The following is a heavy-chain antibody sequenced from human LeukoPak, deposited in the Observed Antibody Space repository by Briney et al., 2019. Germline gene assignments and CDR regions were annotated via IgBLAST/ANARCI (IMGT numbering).Heavy chain of an antibody. CDR1: GGSISSYY. CDR3: ARGPSGYYTLSVYYYMDV. D-gene: IGHD3-22*01. CDR2: IYTSGST. Sequence: SETLSLTCTVSGGSISSYYWSWIRQPAGKGLEWIGRIYTSGSTNYNPSLKSRVTMSVDTSKNQFSLKLSSVTAADTAVYYCARGPSGYYTLSVYYYMDVWGKGTTVTISS. J-gene: IGHJ6*03. V-gene: IGHV4-4*07.